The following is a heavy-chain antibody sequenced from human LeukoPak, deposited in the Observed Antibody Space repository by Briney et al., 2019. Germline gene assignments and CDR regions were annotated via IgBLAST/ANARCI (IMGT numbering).Heavy chain of an antibody. CDR3: ARGGSGVILLHDAFDI. CDR1: GYTFTNYD. V-gene: IGHV1-8*03. Sequence: ASVKVSCKASGYTFTNYDINWVRQAPGQGLEWMGWMSPNIGNTDYAQKFQGRVTITRNTSISTAYMELSSLRSEDTAVYYCARGGSGVILLHDAFDIWGQGTMVTVSS. D-gene: IGHD3-22*01. CDR2: MSPNIGNT. J-gene: IGHJ3*02.